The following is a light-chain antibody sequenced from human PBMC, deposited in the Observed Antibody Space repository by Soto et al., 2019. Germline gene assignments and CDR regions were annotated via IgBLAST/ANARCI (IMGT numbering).Light chain of an antibody. Sequence: DAGMKQTHKSMLVAPEQLASISSKCSQRFLHITGETFLFWYLQKPCQSPQLLIYEVSTRVSGVPDRFSGSGSGTDFTLEISRVETDDVGLYYCMQSTQLPPPFGQGTRLEI. CDR2: EVS. V-gene: IGKV2D-29*02. CDR3: MQSTQLPPP. CDR1: QRFLHITGETF. J-gene: IGKJ5*01.